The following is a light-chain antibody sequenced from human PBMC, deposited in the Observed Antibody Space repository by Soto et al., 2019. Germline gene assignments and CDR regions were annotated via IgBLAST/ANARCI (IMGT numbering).Light chain of an antibody. V-gene: IGKV3-20*01. CDR1: QSVNSIH. CDR2: GAS. J-gene: IGKJ2*01. Sequence: EIVLTQSPGTLSLSPGERVTLSCRASQSVNSIHLAWYQQKPGQAPRLLISGASSRATGIPDRISGSGSGTDFTLTISRLEPEDFAVYYCQLFGSSPLYTFGQGTNLEIK. CDR3: QLFGSSPLYT.